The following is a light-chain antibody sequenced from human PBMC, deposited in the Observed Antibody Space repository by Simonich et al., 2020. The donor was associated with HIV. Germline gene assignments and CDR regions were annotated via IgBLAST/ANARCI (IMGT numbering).Light chain of an antibody. V-gene: IGLV3-25*03. CDR2: KDN. J-gene: IGLJ3*02. Sequence: SYELTQPPSVSVSPGQTARITCSGDALPQQYAYWYQQKPGQAPVLVIYKDNERPSGIPERCSGSSSGTTVTLTITGVQADDEADYYCQSTDSSGSLWVFGGGTKLTVL. CDR3: QSTDSSGSLWV. CDR1: ALPQQY.